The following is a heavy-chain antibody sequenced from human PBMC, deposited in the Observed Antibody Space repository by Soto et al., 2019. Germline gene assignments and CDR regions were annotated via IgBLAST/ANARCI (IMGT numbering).Heavy chain of an antibody. Sequence: ASVKVSCKASGYTFTGYYMHWVRQAPGQGLEWMGWINPNSGGSNYAQKFQGRVTMTRDTSISTAYMELSRLRSDDTAVYYCARDPPSSSGYFDYWGQGTLVTVSS. CDR2: INPNSGGS. V-gene: IGHV1-2*02. CDR1: GYTFTGYY. CDR3: ARDPPSSSGYFDY. J-gene: IGHJ4*02. D-gene: IGHD6-6*01.